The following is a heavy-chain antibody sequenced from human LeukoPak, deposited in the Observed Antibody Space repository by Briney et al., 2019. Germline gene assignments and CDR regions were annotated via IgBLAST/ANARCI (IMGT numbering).Heavy chain of an antibody. J-gene: IGHJ3*02. V-gene: IGHV4-30-4*08. D-gene: IGHD1-26*01. CDR1: GGSISSGGYY. CDR3: ARVVGATPWAFDI. Sequence: SETLSLTCTVSGGSISSGGYYWRWIRQPPGKGLEWIVSIYSSVSTYYNPSLKTRVTISVDTSKNQFSLKLSSVTAADTAVYYCARVVGATPWAFDIWGQGTMVTVSS. CDR2: IYSSVST.